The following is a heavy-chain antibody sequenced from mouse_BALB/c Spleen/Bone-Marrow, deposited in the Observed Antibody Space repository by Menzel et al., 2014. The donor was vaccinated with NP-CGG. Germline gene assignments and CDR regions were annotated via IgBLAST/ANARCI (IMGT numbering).Heavy chain of an antibody. Sequence: QVQLKQSGAELAKPGASVKMSCKASGYTFTNYWMHWIKQRPGQGLEWIGYINPSTGYTEYNQKFKDKATLTADKSSSTAYMQLSSLTSEDSAVYYCARKDYGNYHYYAMDYWGQGTSVTVSS. CDR3: ARKDYGNYHYYAMDY. D-gene: IGHD2-1*01. V-gene: IGHV1-7*01. J-gene: IGHJ4*01. CDR2: INPSTGYT. CDR1: GYTFTNYW.